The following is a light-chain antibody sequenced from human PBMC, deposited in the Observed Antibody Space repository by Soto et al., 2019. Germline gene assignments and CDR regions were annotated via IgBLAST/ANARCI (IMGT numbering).Light chain of an antibody. J-gene: IGLJ1*01. CDR3: CSYAGVNTFYV. CDR1: SSDVGSYNL. Sequence: QPASVSGSPGQSITISCTGTSSDVGSYNLVSWYQQHPGKAPKLMIYGVTKRPSGVSDRFSGSKSGDTASLTISGLQAEDEADYYCCSYAGVNTFYVFGTGTKVTVL. CDR2: GVT. V-gene: IGLV2-23*02.